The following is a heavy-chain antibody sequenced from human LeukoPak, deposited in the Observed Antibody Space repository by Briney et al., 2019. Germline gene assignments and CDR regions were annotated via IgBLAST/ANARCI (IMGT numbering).Heavy chain of an antibody. V-gene: IGHV1-2*02. CDR2: INPNSGGT. J-gene: IGHJ5*02. CDR3: ARDDYGGNSGQDA. Sequence: ASVKVSCKASGYTFTGYYMHGVRQAPGQGLEWMGWINPNSGGTNYAQKFQGRVTMTRDTSISTAYMELSRLRSDDTAVYYCARDDYGGNSGQDAWGQGTLVTVSS. D-gene: IGHD4-23*01. CDR1: GYTFTGYY.